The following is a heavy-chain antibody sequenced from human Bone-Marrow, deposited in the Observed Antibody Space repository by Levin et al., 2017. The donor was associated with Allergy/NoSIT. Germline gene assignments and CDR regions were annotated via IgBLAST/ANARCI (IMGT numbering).Heavy chain of an antibody. Sequence: LSLTCAASGFTFISYGMHWVRQAPGKGLEWVAVISNDGSNKYYADSVKGRFTISRDNSKNTLFLQMNSLRAEDTAVYYCAKSTTVTQRGYFDYWGQGTLVTVSS. J-gene: IGHJ4*02. CDR3: AKSTTVTQRGYFDY. CDR2: ISNDGSNK. D-gene: IGHD4-17*01. CDR1: GFTFISYG. V-gene: IGHV3-30*18.